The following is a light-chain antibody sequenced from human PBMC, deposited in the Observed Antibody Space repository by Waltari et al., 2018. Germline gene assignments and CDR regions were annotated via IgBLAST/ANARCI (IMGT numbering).Light chain of an antibody. CDR2: GSN. CDR1: NSNIGRNS. Sequence: QSVLTQPPSASGTPGQRVTISCSGTNSNIGRNSVFWYQQLPGSAPNLLIYGSNQRPSRVTDPFSASKSGTSDSLAISGLRSEDAADYYCAAWDDSLSVSYVFGSGTKVTV. V-gene: IGLV1-47*01. J-gene: IGLJ1*01. CDR3: AAWDDSLSVSYV.